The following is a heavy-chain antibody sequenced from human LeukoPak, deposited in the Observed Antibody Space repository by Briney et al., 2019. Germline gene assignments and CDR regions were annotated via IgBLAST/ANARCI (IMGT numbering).Heavy chain of an antibody. CDR3: AREKYYYDSSGYLDY. J-gene: IGHJ4*02. CDR2: ISSSSSYI. V-gene: IGHV3-21*01. D-gene: IGHD3-22*01. Sequence: GGSLRLSCAASGFTFSSYEMNWVRQAPGKGLEWVSSISSSSSYIYYADSVKGRFTISRDNAKNSLYLQMNSLRAEDTAVYYCAREKYYYDSSGYLDYWGQGTLVTVSS. CDR1: GFTFSSYE.